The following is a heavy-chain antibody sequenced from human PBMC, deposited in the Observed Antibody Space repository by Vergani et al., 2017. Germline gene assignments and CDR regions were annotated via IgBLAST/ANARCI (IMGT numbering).Heavy chain of an antibody. CDR2: ISGPGLST. D-gene: IGHD5-18*01. Sequence: EVQLVESGGGLVQPGGSLRLSCAASGFTFSSYEMNWVRQAPGRGLAWVSSISGPGLSTYYADSVKGRFSISRDNSKNTVYLQMNSLRVEDTAVYYCAKDPATSMGFGGQGILVTVFS. CDR3: AKDPATSMGF. J-gene: IGHJ4*01. CDR1: GFTFSSYE. V-gene: IGHV3-23*04.